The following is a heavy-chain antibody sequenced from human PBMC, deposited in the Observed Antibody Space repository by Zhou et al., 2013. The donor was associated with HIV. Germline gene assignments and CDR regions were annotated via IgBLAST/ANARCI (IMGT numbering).Heavy chain of an antibody. V-gene: IGHV1-18*01. J-gene: IGHJ4*02. CDR1: GYTFTNYA. CDR2: ISAYNGDT. Sequence: QVQLLQSGPEMKKPGASVKVSCETSGYTFTNYAISWVRQAPGQGLEWIGWISAYNGDTNYVQSVQGRVTMTTDPATSTAYMELRSLTSDDTAVYFCARESIYRYCTSLTCYPDFWGQGTLVTVSS. D-gene: IGHD3-10*01. CDR3: ARESIYRYCTSLTCYPDF.